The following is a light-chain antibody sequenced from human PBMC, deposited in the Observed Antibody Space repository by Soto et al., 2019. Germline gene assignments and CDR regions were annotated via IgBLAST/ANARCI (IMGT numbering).Light chain of an antibody. CDR3: QQYGSSPIT. V-gene: IGKV3-20*01. J-gene: IGKJ4*01. Sequence: EIVLTQSPGTLSLSPGERATLSCRATQSVSSSYLAWYQQKPGQAPRLLIYGASSRATGIPDRFSGSGSGTDFTLTISRLEPEDLAVYYCQQYGSSPITFGGGTKV. CDR1: QSVSSSY. CDR2: GAS.